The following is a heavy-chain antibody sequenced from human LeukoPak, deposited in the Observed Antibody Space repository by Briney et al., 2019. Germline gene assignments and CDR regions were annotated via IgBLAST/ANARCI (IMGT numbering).Heavy chain of an antibody. CDR1: VYTFATYG. D-gene: IGHD6-13*01. J-gene: IGHJ4*02. CDR2: ISSNTGKT. V-gene: IGHV1-18*01. Sequence: GASVNVSFKASVYTFATYGFCWVRQAPGHGLEWMGWISSNTGKTDYAQKFQGRVTLTTDTSTSTAYMELRSLRPDDTALYYCAKVAGDRMDYWGQGTLLTVSP. CDR3: AKVAGDRMDY.